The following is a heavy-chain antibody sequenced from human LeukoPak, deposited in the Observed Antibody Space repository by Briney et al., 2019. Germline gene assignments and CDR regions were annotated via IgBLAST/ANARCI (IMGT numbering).Heavy chain of an antibody. CDR3: ARAPTIGTTAIFDY. D-gene: IGHD5-24*01. V-gene: IGHV3-48*04. CDR1: GFTFSTYA. CDR2: IRSSSSTI. Sequence: GGSLRLSCEASGFTFSTYAINWVRQAPGKGPEWVSYIRSSSSTIYYADSVKGRFTISRDNAKNSLFLQMNSLGAEDTAVYYCARAPTIGTTAIFDYWGQGTLVTVSS. J-gene: IGHJ4*02.